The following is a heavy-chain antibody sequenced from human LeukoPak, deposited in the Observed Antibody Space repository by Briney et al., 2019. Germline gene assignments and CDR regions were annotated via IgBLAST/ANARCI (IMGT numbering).Heavy chain of an antibody. CDR1: GFTFSSYG. D-gene: IGHD2/OR15-2a*01. Sequence: PGRSLRLSCAASGFTFSSYGMHWVRQAPGKGLEWVAVISYDGSNKYYADSVKGRFIISRDNSKNTLYLQMNSLRAEDTAVYYCATLSYWGQGTLVTVSS. CDR2: ISYDGSNK. CDR3: ATLSY. V-gene: IGHV3-30*03. J-gene: IGHJ4*02.